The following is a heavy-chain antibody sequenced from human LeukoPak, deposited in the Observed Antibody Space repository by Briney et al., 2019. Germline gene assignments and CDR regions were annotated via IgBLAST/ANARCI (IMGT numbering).Heavy chain of an antibody. Sequence: SVKVSCKASGGTFSSYAISWVRQAPGQGLEWMGGIIPIFGTANYAQKFQGRVTITADESTSTAYMELSSLRSEDTAVYYCARTRDYDFWSGYYPPYYYYGMDVWGQGTTVTVSS. CDR2: IIPIFGTA. J-gene: IGHJ6*02. D-gene: IGHD3-3*01. CDR3: ARTRDYDFWSGYYPPYYYYGMDV. V-gene: IGHV1-69*13. CDR1: GGTFSSYA.